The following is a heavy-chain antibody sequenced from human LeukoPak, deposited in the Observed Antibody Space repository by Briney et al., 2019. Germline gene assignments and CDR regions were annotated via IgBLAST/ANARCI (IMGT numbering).Heavy chain of an antibody. J-gene: IGHJ4*02. CDR2: ISSSSSYI. V-gene: IGHV3-21*01. CDR1: GFTLSSYS. D-gene: IGHD6-19*01. CDR3: ASDIAVAGRNFDY. Sequence: GGSLRLSCAASGFTLSSYSMNWVRQAPGKGLEWVSSISSSSSYIYYADSVKGRFTISRDNAKNSLYLQMNSLRAEDTAVYYCASDIAVAGRNFDYWGQGALVTVSS.